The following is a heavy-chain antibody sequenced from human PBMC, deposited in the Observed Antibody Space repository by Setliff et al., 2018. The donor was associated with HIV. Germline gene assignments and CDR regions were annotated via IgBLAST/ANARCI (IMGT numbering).Heavy chain of an antibody. CDR3: ARLPRIALSGTFGWFDP. CDR2: IDYSGSS. J-gene: IGHJ5*02. Sequence: SETLSLTCAVYGGSFSDYYWGWIRQPPGKELEWIGSIDYSGSSHYNPSLKSRVTISVDTSKGQFSLRLSSVTAADTAVYYCARLPRIALSGTFGWFDPWGQGTLVTVSS. CDR1: GGSFSDYY. V-gene: IGHV4-34*01. D-gene: IGHD6-19*01.